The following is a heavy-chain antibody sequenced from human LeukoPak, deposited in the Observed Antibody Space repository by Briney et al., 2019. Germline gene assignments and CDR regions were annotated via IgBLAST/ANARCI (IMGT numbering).Heavy chain of an antibody. V-gene: IGHV3-23*01. CDR2: ITNSDGHT. J-gene: IGHJ4*02. CDR1: GFTFSSHA. CDR3: AKMVGVAKIRIVARNYFDY. D-gene: IGHD5-12*01. Sequence: GGSLRLSCAASGFTFSSHAMSWVRQAPGKGLEWVSSITNSDGHTHYADSVKGRFTISLDNSKNTLYLQMNSLRAEDTAVYYCAKMVGVAKIRIVARNYFDYWGQGTLVTVSS.